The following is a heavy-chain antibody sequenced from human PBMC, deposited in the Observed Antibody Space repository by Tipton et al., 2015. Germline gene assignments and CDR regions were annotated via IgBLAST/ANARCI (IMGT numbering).Heavy chain of an antibody. CDR2: ILWNSNTI. Sequence: SLRLSCAASGFTFGDYAMHWVRQAPGKGLEWVSGILWNSNTIGYADSVKGRFTISRDNARNSLYLQVNSLRAEDTALYYCAKVLNARWYGEMDVWGRGTKVTVSS. V-gene: IGHV3-9*01. CDR1: GFTFGDYA. D-gene: IGHD3-10*01. J-gene: IGHJ6*02. CDR3: AKVLNARWYGEMDV.